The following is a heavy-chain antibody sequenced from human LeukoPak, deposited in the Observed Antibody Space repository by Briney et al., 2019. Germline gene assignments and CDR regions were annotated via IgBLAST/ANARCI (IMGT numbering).Heavy chain of an antibody. CDR3: ARRCNSASCPFDY. J-gene: IGHJ4*02. Sequence: SVKVSCKASGGTFNTFAISWVRQAPGQGLEWMGGVIPMFGTANYAQKFQGRVTITTDESRSTVYMELSSLRSEDTAVYYCARRCNSASCPFDYWGQGTLVTVSS. D-gene: IGHD2-2*01. CDR1: GGTFNTFA. V-gene: IGHV1-69*05. CDR2: VIPMFGTA.